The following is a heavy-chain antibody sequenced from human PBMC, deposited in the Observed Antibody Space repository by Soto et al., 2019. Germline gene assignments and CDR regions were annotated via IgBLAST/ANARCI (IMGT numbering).Heavy chain of an antibody. CDR1: GFTFNMYA. V-gene: IGHV3-23*01. J-gene: IGHJ3*02. D-gene: IGHD4-17*01. CDR3: AKDPNGDYVGGFAM. Sequence: EVQVLEFGGGLVQPGGSLRLSCVGSGFTFNMYAMNWVRQAPGKGLEFVSGISASGGKTYYADSVRGRFTISRDNSKNKVFLQMSGLRADDTAQYYCAKDPNGDYVGGFAMCGQGTMVTVSS. CDR2: ISASGGKT.